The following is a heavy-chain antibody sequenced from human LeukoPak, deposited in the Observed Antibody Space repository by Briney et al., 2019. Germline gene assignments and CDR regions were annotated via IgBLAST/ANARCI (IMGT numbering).Heavy chain of an antibody. D-gene: IGHD5/OR15-5a*01. CDR2: MSDGCSDT. CDR1: GLTFSTYA. V-gene: IGHV3-23*01. J-gene: IGHJ4*02. CDR3: VKALYVVYGRFDY. Sequence: GGSLTLSCAASGLTFSTYAMSWVRQAPGKGLDWVSTMSDGCSDTHYADSVKGRFTISRDNSNNTLYLQMTSLRAEDAAVYYCVKALYVVYGRFDYWGQGTLVTVSS.